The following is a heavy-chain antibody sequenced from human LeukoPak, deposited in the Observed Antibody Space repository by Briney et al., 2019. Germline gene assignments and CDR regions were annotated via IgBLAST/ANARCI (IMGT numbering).Heavy chain of an antibody. CDR3: AKDATMTTVTTFWFDP. J-gene: IGHJ5*02. D-gene: IGHD4-17*01. V-gene: IGHV3-23*01. Sequence: GGSLRLSCAASGFTFSSYAMSWVRQAPGKALECVSAISGSGGSTYYADSVKGRFTISRDNSKNTLYLQMNSLRAEDTAVYYCAKDATMTTVTTFWFDPWGQGTLVTVSS. CDR2: ISGSGGST. CDR1: GFTFSSYA.